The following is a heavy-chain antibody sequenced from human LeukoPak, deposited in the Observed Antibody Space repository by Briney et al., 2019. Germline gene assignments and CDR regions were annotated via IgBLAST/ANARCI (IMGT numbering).Heavy chain of an antibody. CDR2: IYSDGSNQ. J-gene: IGHJ6*02. V-gene: IGHV3-30*19. D-gene: IGHD6-25*01. CDR1: AFTFSSHG. CDR3: AKDSGGSNYYYGLDV. Sequence: AESMRLSCAASAFTFSSHGMHWVSQAPGKGLEWVAVIYSDGSNQYYANSVKGRFTISRDNSKNTPYLQMNSLRGDDTGMYFCAKDSGGSNYYYGLDVWGQGTTVTVSS.